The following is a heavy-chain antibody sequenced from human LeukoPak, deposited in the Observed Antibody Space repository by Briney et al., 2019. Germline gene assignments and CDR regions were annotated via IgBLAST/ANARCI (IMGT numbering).Heavy chain of an antibody. Sequence: GGSLRLSCAASGFTFSSYGMSWVRQAPGKGLEWVSAISGSGGSTYYADSVKGRFTISRDNSKNTLYLQMNSLRAEDTAVYYCAKLALYYYDSSGYSHFDYWGQGTLVTVSS. CDR3: AKLALYYYDSSGYSHFDY. CDR2: ISGSGGST. V-gene: IGHV3-23*01. CDR1: GFTFSSYG. J-gene: IGHJ4*02. D-gene: IGHD3-22*01.